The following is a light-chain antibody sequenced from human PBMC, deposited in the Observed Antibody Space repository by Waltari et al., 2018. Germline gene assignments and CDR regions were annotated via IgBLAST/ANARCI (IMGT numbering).Light chain of an antibody. CDR1: TKNVGSYD. Sequence: QSALTQQASVSGTAGQTVTLSCTGNTKNVGSYDVVWYQQLSHGAPKTVMFGNSLPAGVPDRFSGSKSGTTASLTISCLQPEDEADYYCSTWDYSLSARVFGGGTKLTVL. V-gene: IGLV1-47*02. J-gene: IGLJ2*01. CDR2: GNS. CDR3: STWDYSLSARV.